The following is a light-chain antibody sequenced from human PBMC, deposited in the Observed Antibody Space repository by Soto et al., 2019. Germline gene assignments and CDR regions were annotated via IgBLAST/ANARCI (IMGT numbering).Light chain of an antibody. J-gene: IGLJ2*01. CDR2: RSN. V-gene: IGLV1-47*01. CDR1: SSNIESNY. CDR3: AAWDDSLSGVV. Sequence: QSVLTQPPSASGTPGQRVTISCSGSSSNIESNYVYWYQQLPGTAPKLLIYRSNQRPSGVPDRFSGSKSGTSASLAISGLRSEDEADYYCAAWDDSLSGVVFGGGTKLTVL.